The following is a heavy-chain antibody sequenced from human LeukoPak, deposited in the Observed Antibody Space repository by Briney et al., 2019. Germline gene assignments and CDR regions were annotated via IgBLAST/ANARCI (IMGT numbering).Heavy chain of an antibody. CDR3: AREQWLVQHYYYMDV. D-gene: IGHD6-19*01. CDR2: INPSGGST. V-gene: IGHV1-46*01. J-gene: IGHJ6*03. Sequence: ASVKVSCKASGYTFTGYYMHWVRQAPGQGLEWMGIINPSGGSTSYAQKFQGRVTMTRDMSTSTVYMELSSLRSEDTAVYYCAREQWLVQHYYYMDVWGKGTTVTVSS. CDR1: GYTFTGYY.